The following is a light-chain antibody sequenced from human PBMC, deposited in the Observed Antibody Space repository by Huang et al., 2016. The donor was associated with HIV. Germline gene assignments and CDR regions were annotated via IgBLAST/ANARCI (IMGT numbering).Light chain of an antibody. CDR3: QQRSNWPA. CDR1: QSVSTY. Sequence: EIVLTQSPATLSLSPGERATLACRASQSVSTYSAWYQQKPGQAPRLLIYDASNRATGIPARFSGSGSGTDFTLTISSLEPEDFAVYYCQQRSNWPAVGGGTKVEIK. CDR2: DAS. V-gene: IGKV3-11*01. J-gene: IGKJ4*01.